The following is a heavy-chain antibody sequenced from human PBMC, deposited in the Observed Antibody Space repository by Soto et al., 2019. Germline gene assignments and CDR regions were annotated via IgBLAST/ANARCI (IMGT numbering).Heavy chain of an antibody. CDR2: IIPIFGTA. CDR1: GGTFSNYA. CDR3: ARAEYSSIYYFDH. Sequence: SVKVSCKASGGTFSNYAINWVRQAPGQGLEWMGGIIPIFGTANYAQNFQGGVSITADESTGTVYMELSILRFEDTAVYYCARAEYSSIYYFDHWGQGTLVTSPQ. J-gene: IGHJ4*02. D-gene: IGHD6-6*01. V-gene: IGHV1-69*13.